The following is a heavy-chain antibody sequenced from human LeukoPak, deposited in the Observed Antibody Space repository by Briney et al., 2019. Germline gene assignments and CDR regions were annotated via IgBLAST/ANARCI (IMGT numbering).Heavy chain of an antibody. Sequence: PGGSLRLSCAASGFTFSSYAMSWVRQAPGKGLEWVSAISGSGGSTYYADSVKGRFTISRDNSKNTLYLQMNSLRAEDTAVYYCARDRYDSSGYYLAFDYWGQGTLVTVSS. CDR3: ARDRYDSSGYYLAFDY. V-gene: IGHV3-23*01. D-gene: IGHD3-22*01. J-gene: IGHJ4*02. CDR2: ISGSGGST. CDR1: GFTFSSYA.